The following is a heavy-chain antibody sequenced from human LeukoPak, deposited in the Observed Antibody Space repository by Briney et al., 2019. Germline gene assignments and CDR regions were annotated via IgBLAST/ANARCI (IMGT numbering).Heavy chain of an antibody. CDR3: AKDPLNKVMESYYYYYMDV. Sequence: GGSLRLSCAASGFSFGSYGMHWVRQAPGKGLEWVAFIRYDGSNKYYADSVKGRFTISRDNSKNTLYLQMNSLRAEDTAVYYCAKDPLNKVMESYYYYYMDVWGKGTTVTVSS. J-gene: IGHJ6*03. CDR2: IRYDGSNK. CDR1: GFSFGSYG. V-gene: IGHV3-30*02. D-gene: IGHD2/OR15-2a*01.